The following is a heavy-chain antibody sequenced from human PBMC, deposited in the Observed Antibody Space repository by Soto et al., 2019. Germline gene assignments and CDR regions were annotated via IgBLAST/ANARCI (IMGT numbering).Heavy chain of an antibody. CDR2: ISGGGDSA. CDR3: ARKILGSTTRPNYWYFDL. D-gene: IGHD7-27*01. Sequence: EVQVLESGGGLVQPGGSLRLSCAGSGFTFINYAMNWVRQAPGKGLAWVSSISGGGDSALFPDSVRGRFTISRDNSKNTVTLQMNSLGVDETAVYYCARKILGSTTRPNYWYFDLWGRGTLVTVSS. V-gene: IGHV3-23*01. CDR1: GFTFINYA. J-gene: IGHJ2*01.